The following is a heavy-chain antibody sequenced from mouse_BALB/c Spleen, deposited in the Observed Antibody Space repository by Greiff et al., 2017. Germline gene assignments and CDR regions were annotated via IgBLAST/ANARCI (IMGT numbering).Heavy chain of an antibody. CDR2: ISSGGSYT. V-gene: IGHV5-6*01. J-gene: IGHJ4*01. D-gene: IGHD2-14*01. Sequence: EVKLVESGGDLVKPGGSLKLSCAASGFTFSSYGMSWVRQTPDKRLEWVATISSGGSYTYYPDSVKGRFTISRDNAKNTLYLQMSSLKSEDTAMYYCAREEVRAMDYWGQGTSVTVSS. CDR3: AREEVRAMDY. CDR1: GFTFSSYG.